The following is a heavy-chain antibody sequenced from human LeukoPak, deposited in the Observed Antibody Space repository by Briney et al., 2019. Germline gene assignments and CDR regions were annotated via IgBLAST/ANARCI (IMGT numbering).Heavy chain of an antibody. J-gene: IGHJ3*02. CDR3: AKSTGSGWTDALDI. CDR1: GFTFSAYG. D-gene: IGHD6-19*01. V-gene: IGHV3-30*02. Sequence: GGSLRLSCAASGFTFSAYGMHWVRQAPGKGLEWVAFIQYGGNNKYYADSVKGRFTVSRDNSKNTLYLQMTSLRAEDTAVYYCAKSTGSGWTDALDIWGQGTIVTVSS. CDR2: IQYGGNNK.